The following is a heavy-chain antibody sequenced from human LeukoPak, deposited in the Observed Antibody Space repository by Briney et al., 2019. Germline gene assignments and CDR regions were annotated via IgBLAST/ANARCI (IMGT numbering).Heavy chain of an antibody. D-gene: IGHD3-22*01. CDR2: ISSSSSYI. CDR1: GFTFSSYS. CDR3: ARDRLANYDSSKLFDY. Sequence: GGSLRLSCAASGFTFSSYSMNWVRQAPGKGLEWVSSISSSSSYIYYADSVKGRFTISRDNAKNSLYLQMNSLRAEDTAVYYCARDRLANYDSSKLFDYWGQGTLVTDSS. V-gene: IGHV3-21*01. J-gene: IGHJ4*02.